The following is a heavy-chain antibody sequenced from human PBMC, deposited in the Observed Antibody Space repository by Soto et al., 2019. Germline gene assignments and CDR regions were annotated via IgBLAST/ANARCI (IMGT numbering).Heavy chain of an antibody. V-gene: IGHV3-21*01. J-gene: IGHJ3*02. CDR2: ISSSSSYI. CDR3: ARAEGAHRPYDAFDI. Sequence: GGSLRLSCAASGFTFSSYSMNWVRQAPGKGLEWVSSISSSSSYIYYADSVKGRFTISRDNAKNSLYLQMNSLRAEDTAVYYCARAEGAHRPYDAFDIWGQGTMVTVSS. D-gene: IGHD3-16*01. CDR1: GFTFSSYS.